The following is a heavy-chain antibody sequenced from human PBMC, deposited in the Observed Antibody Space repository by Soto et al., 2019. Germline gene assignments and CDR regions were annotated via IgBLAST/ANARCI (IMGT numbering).Heavy chain of an antibody. J-gene: IGHJ3*02. CDR1: SGSIRTSY. Sequence: QVQLQESGPGLVKPSETLSLTCTVPSGSIRTSYWTWIRQFPGKRLEWIAHIHNSGNTNSNPSLKSRVTMSMDTSKTQISLRLTSVTAADTAMYYCARLQYTVVTPIDMWGQGTMVTVSS. CDR3: ARLQYTVVTPIDM. D-gene: IGHD2-21*02. V-gene: IGHV4-59*01. CDR2: IHNSGNT.